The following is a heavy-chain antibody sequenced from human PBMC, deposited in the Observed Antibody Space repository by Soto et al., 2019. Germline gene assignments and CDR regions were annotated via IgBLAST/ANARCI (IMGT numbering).Heavy chain of an antibody. V-gene: IGHV2-5*02. CDR3: ARRELDYGDYEGWFRGDNWFDP. Sequence: QITLKESGPTLVKPTQTLTLTCTFSGFSLSTSGVGVGWIRQPPGKALEWLALIYWDDDKRYSPSLKSRLTITKDTTKNQVVLTMTNMDPVDTATYYCARRELDYGDYEGWFRGDNWFDPWGQGTLVTVSS. CDR1: GFSLSTSGVG. CDR2: IYWDDDK. J-gene: IGHJ5*02. D-gene: IGHD4-17*01.